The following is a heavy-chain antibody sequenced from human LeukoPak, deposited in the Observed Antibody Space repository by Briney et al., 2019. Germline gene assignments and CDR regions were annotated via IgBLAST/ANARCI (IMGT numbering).Heavy chain of an antibody. Sequence: SETLSLTCTVSGYSISSDSYWGWIRQPPGKGLEWIGTIFHSGGTYYNPSLQSRVTISIDKSKNQFSLNLNSVTAADTAVYYCAREYYYDSSGYYGYYFDYWGQGTLVTVSS. CDR1: GYSISSDSY. CDR2: IFHSGGT. D-gene: IGHD3-22*01. V-gene: IGHV4-38-2*02. J-gene: IGHJ4*02. CDR3: AREYYYDSSGYYGYYFDY.